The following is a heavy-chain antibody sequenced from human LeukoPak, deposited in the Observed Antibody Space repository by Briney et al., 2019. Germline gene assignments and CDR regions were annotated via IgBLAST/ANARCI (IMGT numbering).Heavy chain of an antibody. D-gene: IGHD6-13*01. V-gene: IGHV3-72*01. Sequence: PGGSLRLSCAASGFTFSDHYMDWVRQAPGKGLEWVARIRNKGNSYRTEYAASVIGRVTNSRDDPNNSLNLQMNSLKNEDTAVYYCARSSSNWYPLFDYWGQGAQVTVSS. CDR2: IRNKGNSYRT. CDR3: ARSSSNWYPLFDY. J-gene: IGHJ4*02. CDR1: GFTFSDHY.